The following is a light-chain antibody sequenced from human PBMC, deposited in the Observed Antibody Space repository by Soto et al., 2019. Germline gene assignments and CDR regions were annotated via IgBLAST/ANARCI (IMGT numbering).Light chain of an antibody. Sequence: DLQMTQSPSSMSASVGDRVTITCRASQSIGSYLTWYQQKVGEAPNLLVNPASTLHSGVPSMFSGSGSGTDFTLTITSLQPEDVATYFCQQSYSTPYTFGQGTKLDMK. CDR2: PAS. V-gene: IGKV1-39*01. CDR3: QQSYSTPYT. CDR1: QSIGSY. J-gene: IGKJ2*01.